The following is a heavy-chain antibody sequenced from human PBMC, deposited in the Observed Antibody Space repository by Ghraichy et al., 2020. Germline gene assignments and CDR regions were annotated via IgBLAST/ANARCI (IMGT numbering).Heavy chain of an antibody. CDR3: AGGNAMDV. Sequence: GGSLRLSCATSGFTFSSYWMTWVRQAPGKGLEWVANIKQDGSERYYVDSVKGRFTISRDNAKNSLYLQMISLRAEDTAVYYCAGGNAMDVWGQGTTVTVSS. CDR2: IKQDGSER. V-gene: IGHV3-7*01. J-gene: IGHJ6*02. CDR1: GFTFSSYW.